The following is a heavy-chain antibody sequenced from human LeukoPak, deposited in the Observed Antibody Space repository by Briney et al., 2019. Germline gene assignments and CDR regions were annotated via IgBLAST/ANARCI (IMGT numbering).Heavy chain of an antibody. V-gene: IGHV3-7*01. CDR3: ARHGSRRGAWFDP. Sequence: GGSLRLSCAASGFTFNTYWMNWVRQAPGKGLEWVANIEQDGSEKSYVDSVKGRFTISRDNAKNSLYLQMNSLRAEDTAVYYCARHGSRRGAWFDPWGQGTLVTVSS. CDR2: IEQDGSEK. J-gene: IGHJ5*02. CDR1: GFTFNTYW. D-gene: IGHD3-10*01.